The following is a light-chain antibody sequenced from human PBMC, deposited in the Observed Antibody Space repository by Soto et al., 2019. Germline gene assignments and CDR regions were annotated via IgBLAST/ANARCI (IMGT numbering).Light chain of an antibody. Sequence: SGVPSRFSGSGSGTEFTLTISSLQPDDFATYYCQLEWTFGQGTKVDI. J-gene: IGKJ1*01. V-gene: IGKV1-5*01. CDR3: QLEWT.